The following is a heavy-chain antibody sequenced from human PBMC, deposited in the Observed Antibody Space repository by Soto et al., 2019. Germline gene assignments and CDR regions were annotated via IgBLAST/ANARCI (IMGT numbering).Heavy chain of an antibody. J-gene: IGHJ5*02. V-gene: IGHV3-74*01. CDR2: INTDGSNT. D-gene: IGHD2-15*01. CDR3: AREFCSGGNCYTYYFDP. Sequence: PGGSLRLSCAASGLTFNRYWMHWVRHAPGKGLVWVSHINTDGSNTNYADSVKGRFTISRDNAKSTLFLQMNGLRDEDAAVYYCAREFCSGGNCYTYYFDPWGQGIPVTVSS. CDR1: GLTFNRYW.